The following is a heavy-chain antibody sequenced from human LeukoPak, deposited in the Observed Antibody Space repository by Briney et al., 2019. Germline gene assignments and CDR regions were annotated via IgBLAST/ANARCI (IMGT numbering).Heavy chain of an antibody. J-gene: IGHJ4*02. CDR3: ARWREYSGYPPDVFDY. CDR2: INHSGST. D-gene: IGHD5-12*01. Sequence: PSETLSLTCAVYGGSFSGYYWSWIRQPPGKGLEWIGEINHSGSTNYNPSLKSRVTISVDPCKNQFSLKLSSVTAAETAVYYCARWREYSGYPPDVFDYWGQGTVVTVSA. CDR1: GGSFSGYY. V-gene: IGHV4-34*01.